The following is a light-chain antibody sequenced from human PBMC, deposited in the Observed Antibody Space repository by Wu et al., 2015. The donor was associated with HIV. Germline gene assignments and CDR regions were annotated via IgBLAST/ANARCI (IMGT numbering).Light chain of an antibody. V-gene: IGKV1-39*01. CDR1: QSIFSS. CDR3: QQSYSTPWT. J-gene: IGKJ1*01. Sequence: DIQMTQSPSSLSASVGDRVTITCRASQSIFSSLNWYQQKPGKAPKLLMYAASSLQSGVPSRFSGSESETDFTLTISSLQPEDFVTYYCQQSYSTPWTFGQGTKVEIK. CDR2: AAS.